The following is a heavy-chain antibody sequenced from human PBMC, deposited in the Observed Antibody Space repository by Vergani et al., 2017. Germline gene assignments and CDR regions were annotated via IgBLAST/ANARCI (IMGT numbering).Heavy chain of an antibody. CDR2: IHYSGTT. D-gene: IGHD2-15*01. V-gene: IGHV4-30-4*01. Sequence: QLQLQESGPGLVKPSQTLSLTCTVSGGSISSDDFYWSWIRQPPGKGLEWIGYIHYSGTTYYNSSLKSRVSMSVATSKKQFSLKLSSVTAADTAVYYCTRHWAVVAANNWFDPWGQGTLVTVSS. CDR1: GGSISSDDFY. CDR3: TRHWAVVAANNWFDP. J-gene: IGHJ5*02.